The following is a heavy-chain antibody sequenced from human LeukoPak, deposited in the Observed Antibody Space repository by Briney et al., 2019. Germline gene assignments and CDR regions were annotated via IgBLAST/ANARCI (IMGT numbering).Heavy chain of an antibody. CDR2: ISYDGSDK. V-gene: IGHV3-30*18. CDR1: AFTFSSYG. Sequence: GRSLRLSCAASAFTFSSYGMHWVRQAPGKGLEWVALISYDGSDKDYAKSVKGRFTISRDNSKNTLYLQMNSLRAEDTAVYYCAKDMSGGDCPDYWGQGTLVTVSS. CDR3: AKDMSGGDCPDY. J-gene: IGHJ4*02. D-gene: IGHD2-21*02.